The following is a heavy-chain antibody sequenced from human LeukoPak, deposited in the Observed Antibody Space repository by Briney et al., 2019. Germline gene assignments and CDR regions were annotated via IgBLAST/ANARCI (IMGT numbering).Heavy chain of an antibody. CDR2: ISYDGSNK. CDR1: GFTFSSYA. J-gene: IGHJ5*02. Sequence: PGGSLRLSCAASGFTFSSYAMHWVRQAPGKGLEWVAVISYDGSNKYYADSVKGRFTISRDNSKNTPYLQMNSLRAEDTAVYYCAVRNWFDPWGQGTLVTVSS. D-gene: IGHD3-10*01. CDR3: AVRNWFDP. V-gene: IGHV3-30*04.